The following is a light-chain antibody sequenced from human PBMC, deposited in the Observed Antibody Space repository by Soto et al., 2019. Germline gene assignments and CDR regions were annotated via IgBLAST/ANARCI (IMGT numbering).Light chain of an antibody. V-gene: IGLV2-14*03. CDR2: DVS. Sequence: QSALTQPASVSGSPGQSITISCTGTSSDVGGYNFVSWYQQHPGKAPKLMIYDVSNRPSGVSDRFSGSKSGNTASLTIFGLQAEDEADYYCSSYATSILEVFGTGTKVPS. CDR3: SSYATSILEV. J-gene: IGLJ1*01. CDR1: SSDVGGYNF.